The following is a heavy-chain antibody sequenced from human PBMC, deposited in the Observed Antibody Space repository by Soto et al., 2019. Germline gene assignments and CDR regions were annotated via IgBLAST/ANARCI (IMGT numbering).Heavy chain of an antibody. CDR3: VRDRDWAFDI. D-gene: IGHD3-9*01. V-gene: IGHV3-48*02. J-gene: IGHJ3*02. CDR2: FGTSRKYI. CDR1: GYTLSDYS. Sequence: PGGSLRLSCAASGYTLSDYSMNWVRQAPGKCLEWVSYFGTSRKYIFYPDSVRGRFTISRDDAKNSVFLQMNSLRDEDTAVYYCVRDRDWAFDIWGQGTMVTVSS.